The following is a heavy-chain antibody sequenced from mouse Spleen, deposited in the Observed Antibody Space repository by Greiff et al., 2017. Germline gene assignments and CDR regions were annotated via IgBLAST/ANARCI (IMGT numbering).Heavy chain of an antibody. D-gene: IGHD2-1*01. J-gene: IGHJ1*01. CDR2: IWSDGST. V-gene: IGHV2-6-2*01. CDR1: GFSLTSYG. Sequence: VHLVESGPDLVAPSQSLSITCTVSGFSLTSYGVHWVRQPPGKGLEWLVVIWSDGSTTYNSALKSRLSISKDNSKSQVFLKMNSLQTDDTAMYYCARHKGNYWYFDVWGAGTTVTVSS. CDR3: ARHKGNYWYFDV.